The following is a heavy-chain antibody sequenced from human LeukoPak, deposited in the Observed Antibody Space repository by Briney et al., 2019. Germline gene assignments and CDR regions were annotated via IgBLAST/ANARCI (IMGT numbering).Heavy chain of an antibody. CDR3: ARQGWFGESGFDP. CDR2: IYYSGST. D-gene: IGHD3-10*01. CDR1: GGSISSSSYY. J-gene: IGHJ5*02. Sequence: SETLSLTCTVSGGSISSSSYYGGWIRQPPGKGLEWIGSIYYSGSTYYNPSLKSRVTISVDTSKNQFSLKLSSVTAADTAVYYCARQGWFGESGFDPWGQGTLVTVSS. V-gene: IGHV4-39*01.